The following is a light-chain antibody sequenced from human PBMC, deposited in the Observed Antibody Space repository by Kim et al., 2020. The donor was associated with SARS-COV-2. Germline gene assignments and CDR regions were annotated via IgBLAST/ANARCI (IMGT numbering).Light chain of an antibody. V-gene: IGKV2-28*01. CDR3: MQSLQSRK. Sequence: DIVVTQSPLSLPVTPGEPASISCRSSQSFLHRNGHIYLDWYLQKPGQSPQLLIYLGSNRASGVPDRFSGSGSGTDFTLKISRVEAEDVGVYYCMQSLQSRKFGQGTKVDIK. CDR2: LGS. CDR1: QSFLHRNGHIY. J-gene: IGKJ1*01.